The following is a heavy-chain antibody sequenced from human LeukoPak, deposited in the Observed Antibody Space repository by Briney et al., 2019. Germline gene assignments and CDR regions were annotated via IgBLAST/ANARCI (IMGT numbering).Heavy chain of an antibody. V-gene: IGHV4-59*08. D-gene: IGHD6-13*01. CDR2: FYNSGST. CDR1: GGSISNNY. Sequence: SETLSLTCTVSGGSISNNYWTWIRQPPGKGLEWIGYFYNSGSTNYNPSLKSRVTISVDTSKNQFSLKLSSVTAADTAVYYCARQQPLEYYFDYWGQGTLVTVSS. J-gene: IGHJ4*02. CDR3: ARQQPLEYYFDY.